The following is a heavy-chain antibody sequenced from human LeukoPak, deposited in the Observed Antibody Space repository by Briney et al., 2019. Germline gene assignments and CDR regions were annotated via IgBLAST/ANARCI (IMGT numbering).Heavy chain of an antibody. CDR1: GGTFSSYA. D-gene: IGHD3-10*01. J-gene: IGHJ6*04. Sequence: GASVKVSCKASGGTFSSYAISWVRQAPGQGLEWMGVIIPMFGTANYAQKFQGRVTMTRNTSISTAYMELSSLRSEDTAVYYCARGLDYGSGSLDVWGKGTTVTISS. CDR2: IIPMFGTA. CDR3: ARGLDYGSGSLDV. V-gene: IGHV1-69*05.